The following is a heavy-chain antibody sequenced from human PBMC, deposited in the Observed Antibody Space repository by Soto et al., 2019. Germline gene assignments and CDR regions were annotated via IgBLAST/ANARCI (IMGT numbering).Heavy chain of an antibody. CDR1: GFTFSNYG. D-gene: IGHD2-21*01. Sequence: SLRLSCAASGFTFSNYGMHWVRQAPGKGLEWVAVIWYDGNNKYYADSVKGRFTISRDNSNNTLYVQMTSLRAEDTAVYYCARGLHSLFDYWGQGTLVTVS. J-gene: IGHJ4*02. CDR2: IWYDGNNK. V-gene: IGHV3-33*01. CDR3: ARGLHSLFDY.